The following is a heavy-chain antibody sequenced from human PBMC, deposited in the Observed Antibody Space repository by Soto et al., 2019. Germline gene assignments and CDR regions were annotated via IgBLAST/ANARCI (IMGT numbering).Heavy chain of an antibody. CDR3: ARLKGAFFISSSNWFDI. D-gene: IGHD3-16*02. V-gene: IGHV4-39*01. CDR2: IYYSGTT. J-gene: IGHJ5*02. Sequence: XDSMSLSRTVSGYRVRSSRDSVGWIRQPPGKGLEWIGDIYYSGTTHYNPSLKSRVTISIDTSKNQFSLHLRSVTAADTAVYYCARLKGAFFISSSNWFDIRGQGTPGTVSS. CDR1: GYRVRSSRDS.